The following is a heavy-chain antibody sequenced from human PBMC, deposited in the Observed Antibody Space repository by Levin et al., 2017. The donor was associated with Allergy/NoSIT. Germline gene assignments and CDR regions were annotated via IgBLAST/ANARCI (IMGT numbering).Heavy chain of an antibody. D-gene: IGHD6-13*01. CDR1: GGSISSGSYY. J-gene: IGHJ4*02. CDR2: IYTSEST. CDR3: AGWVAAAGRFDY. Sequence: LSLTCTVSGGSISSGSYYWSWIRQPAGKGLEWIGRIYTSESTNYNPSLKSRVTISVDTSKNQFSLKLTSVTAADTAVYYCAGWVAAAGRFDYWGQGTLVTVSS. V-gene: IGHV4-61*02.